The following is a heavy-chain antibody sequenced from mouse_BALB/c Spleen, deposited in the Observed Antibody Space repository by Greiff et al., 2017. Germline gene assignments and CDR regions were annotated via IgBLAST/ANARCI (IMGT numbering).Heavy chain of an antibody. CDR3: ARDEAYYRYDGGYYAMDY. CDR2: ISDGGSYT. J-gene: IGHJ4*01. Sequence: EVMLVESGGGLVKPGGSLKLSCAASGFTFSDYYMYWVRQTPEKRLEWVATISDGGSYTYYPDSVKGRFTISRDNAKNNLYLQMSSLKSEDTAMYYCARDEAYYRYDGGYYAMDYWGQGTSVTVSS. CDR1: GFTFSDYY. V-gene: IGHV5-4*02. D-gene: IGHD2-14*01.